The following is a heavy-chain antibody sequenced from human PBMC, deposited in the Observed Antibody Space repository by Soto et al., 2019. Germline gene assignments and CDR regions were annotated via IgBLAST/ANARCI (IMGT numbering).Heavy chain of an antibody. CDR2: ISYDGSNK. J-gene: IGHJ6*02. Sequence: PVGSLRLSCAASGFTFSSYGMHWVRQAPGKGLEWVAVISYDGSNKYYADSVKGRFTISRDNSKNTLYLQMNSLRAEDTAVYYCAKDLIFGVVTDDYYYYYGMDVWGQGTTVTVSS. CDR3: AKDLIFGVVTDDYYYYYGMDV. CDR1: GFTFSSYG. D-gene: IGHD3-3*01. V-gene: IGHV3-30*18.